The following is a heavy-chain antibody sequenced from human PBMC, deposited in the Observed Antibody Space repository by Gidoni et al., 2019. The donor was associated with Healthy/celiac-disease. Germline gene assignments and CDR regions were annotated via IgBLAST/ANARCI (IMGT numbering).Heavy chain of an antibody. V-gene: IGHV1-18*01. J-gene: IGHJ4*02. CDR2: ISAYNGNT. Sequence: QVQLVQSAAEVTKPGASVNFSCKPSGYTFTSFGISWVRQAPGQGLEWLGWISAYNGNTNYAQKLQGRVTMTTDTSTSKAYMELRSLRSDDTAVYYCARDGSSWHDFDYWGQGTLVTVSS. CDR3: ARDGSSWHDFDY. CDR1: GYTFTSFG. D-gene: IGHD6-13*01.